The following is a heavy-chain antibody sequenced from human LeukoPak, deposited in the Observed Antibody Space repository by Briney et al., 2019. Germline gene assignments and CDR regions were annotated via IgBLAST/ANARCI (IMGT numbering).Heavy chain of an antibody. CDR2: IYYTGNT. CDR3: ARDSVAAQTTDY. Sequence: SETLSLTCSVSGGSISSSSYYWGWIRQPPGKGLEWIGSIYYTGNTYYNPSLKSRVTISVDTSKNQFSLKLSSVTAADTAVYYCARDSVAAQTTDYWGQGTLVTVSS. CDR1: GGSISSSSYY. D-gene: IGHD6-13*01. V-gene: IGHV4-39*02. J-gene: IGHJ4*02.